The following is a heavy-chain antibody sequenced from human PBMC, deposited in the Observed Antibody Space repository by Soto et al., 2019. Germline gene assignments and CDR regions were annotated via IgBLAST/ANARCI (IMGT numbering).Heavy chain of an antibody. D-gene: IGHD2-8*01. Sequence: SVKVSCKASGYTFTYRYLHWVRQAPGQALEWMGWITPFNGNTNYAQKFQDRVTITRDRSMSTAYMELSSLRSEDTAMYYCAVGTESRYSLSHIVLMSWGQGTLVTVSS. CDR2: ITPFNGNT. V-gene: IGHV1-45*02. CDR1: GYTFTYRY. J-gene: IGHJ5*02. CDR3: AVGTESRYSLSHIVLMS.